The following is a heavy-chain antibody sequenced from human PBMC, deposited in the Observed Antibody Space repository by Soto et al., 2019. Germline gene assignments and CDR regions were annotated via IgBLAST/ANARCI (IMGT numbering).Heavy chain of an antibody. J-gene: IGHJ6*02. CDR2: INHSGST. CDR3: TRRRFGVRGVTTMDV. Sequence: PSEALSLPCSVYGGSFRGYYWSWIRQPPGKGLEWIGEINHSGSTNYNPSLKSRVTISVDTSKNQFSLNLGSVTAADTAVYYCTRRRFGVRGVTTMDVWGPGNTVTGSS. CDR1: GGSFRGYY. D-gene: IGHD3-10*01. V-gene: IGHV4-34*01.